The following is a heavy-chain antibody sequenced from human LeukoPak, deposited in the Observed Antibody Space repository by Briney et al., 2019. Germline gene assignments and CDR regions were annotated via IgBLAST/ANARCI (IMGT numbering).Heavy chain of an antibody. CDR1: GGSISSSSYY. CDR2: TYYSGNT. CDR3: ARHVEAATYYFDF. Sequence: SETLSLTCTVSGGSISSSSYYWGWIRQPPGKGLEWIGSTYYSGNTYYNPSLKSRVTISVDTSKNQFSLKLSSVTAADTAVYYCARHVEAATYYFDFWGQGTLVTVSS. V-gene: IGHV4-39*01. D-gene: IGHD2-15*01. J-gene: IGHJ4*02.